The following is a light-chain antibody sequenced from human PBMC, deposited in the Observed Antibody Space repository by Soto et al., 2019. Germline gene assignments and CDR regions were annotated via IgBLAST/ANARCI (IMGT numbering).Light chain of an antibody. CDR3: QQRSNWLIT. J-gene: IGKJ5*01. CDR1: QSVSSY. CDR2: DAS. Sequence: EIVLPQSPATLSLAAGERATLPRGGSQSVSSYLAWYQQKPGQAPRLLIYDASNRATGIPARFSGSGSWTDFTLTISSLEPEDFAVYYCQQRSNWLITFGQGTRLDIK. V-gene: IGKV3-11*01.